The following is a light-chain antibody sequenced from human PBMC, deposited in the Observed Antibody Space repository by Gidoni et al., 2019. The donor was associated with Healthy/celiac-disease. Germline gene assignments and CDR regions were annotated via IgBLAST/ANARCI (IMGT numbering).Light chain of an antibody. J-gene: IGKJ2*03. V-gene: IGKV2-28*01. CDR3: MQALQTPYS. CDR2: LGS. Sequence: DTVMTQSPLSLLVTPGEPASISCRSSQSLLHSNGYNYLDWYLQKPGQSPQLLIYLGSNRASGVPDRFSGSGSGTDFTLKNSRVEAEDVGVYYCMQALQTPYSFGQGTKLEIK. CDR1: QSLLHSNGYNY.